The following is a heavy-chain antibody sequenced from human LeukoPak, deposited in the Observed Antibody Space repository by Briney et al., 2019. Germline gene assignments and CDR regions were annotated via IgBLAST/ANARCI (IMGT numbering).Heavy chain of an antibody. J-gene: IGHJ5*02. V-gene: IGHV4-34*01. CDR1: GGSFSGYY. CDR3: ARGHDFWSGFNWFDP. D-gene: IGHD3-3*01. Sequence: SETLSLTCAVSGGSFSGYYWSWIRQPPGKGLEWIGEINHSGSTNYNPSLKSRVTISVDTSKNQFTLKLSSVTAADTAVYYCARGHDFWSGFNWFDPWGQGTLVTVSS. CDR2: INHSGST.